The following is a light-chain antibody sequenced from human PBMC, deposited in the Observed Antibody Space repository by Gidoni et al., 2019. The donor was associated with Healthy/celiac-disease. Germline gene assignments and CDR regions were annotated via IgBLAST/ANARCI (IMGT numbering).Light chain of an antibody. J-gene: IGLJ2*01. CDR2: DDR. CDR3: QVWDSSSDHVV. CDR1: NIGSKS. Sequence: SSVLTQPPSVSVAPGQTARITCGGNNIGSKSVPWYQQKPGQAPVLVVYDDRDRPSGIPERFSGSNSGNTATLTISRVEAGDEADYYCQVWDSSSDHVVFGGGTKLTVL. V-gene: IGLV3-21*02.